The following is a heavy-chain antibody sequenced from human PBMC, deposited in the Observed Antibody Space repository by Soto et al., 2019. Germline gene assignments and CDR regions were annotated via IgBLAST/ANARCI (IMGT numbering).Heavy chain of an antibody. CDR2: IYYSGST. J-gene: IGHJ6*02. CDR1: GGSISSGGYY. D-gene: IGHD5-18*01. CDR3: ARDQARGYSYGGYYYYGMDV. V-gene: IGHV4-31*03. Sequence: SETLSLTCTVSGGSISSGGYYWSWIRQHPGKGLEWIGYIYYSGSTYYNPSLKSRVTISVDTSKNQFSLKLSSVTAADTAVYYCARDQARGYSYGGYYYYGMDVWGQGTTVTVSS.